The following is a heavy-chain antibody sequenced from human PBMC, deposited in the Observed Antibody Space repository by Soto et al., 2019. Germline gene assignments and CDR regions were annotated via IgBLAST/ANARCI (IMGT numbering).Heavy chain of an antibody. D-gene: IGHD3-10*02. CDR1: GGSVSSYY. V-gene: IGHV4-59*02. CDR2: IYYSGST. Sequence: QVQLQESGPGLVKPSESLSLTYTGSGGSVSSYYWSWIRQPPGKGLEWVGYIYYSGSTNYNPSLKSRVTISVDTSKNQFSLKLSSVTAADTAVYYCARTLFGWGIWFDPWGQGTLVTVSS. J-gene: IGHJ5*02. CDR3: ARTLFGWGIWFDP.